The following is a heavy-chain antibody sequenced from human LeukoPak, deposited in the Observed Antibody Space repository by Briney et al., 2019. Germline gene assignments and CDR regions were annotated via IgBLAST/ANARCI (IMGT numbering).Heavy chain of an antibody. CDR3: ARVSGGWYLDY. V-gene: IGHV1-3*01. CDR1: GYTVTSYA. CDR2: INAGSGYT. J-gene: IGHJ4*02. D-gene: IGHD6-19*01. Sequence: GASVKVSCKASGYTVTSYAMHWVRQAPGQRLEWMGWINAGSGYTKYSQKFQVRVTITRDTSASTAYMELSSLRSEDTAVYYCARVSGGWYLDYWGQGTLVTVSS.